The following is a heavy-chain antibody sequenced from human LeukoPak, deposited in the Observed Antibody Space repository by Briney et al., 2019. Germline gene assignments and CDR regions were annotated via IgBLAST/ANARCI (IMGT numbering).Heavy chain of an antibody. V-gene: IGHV5-51*01. Sequence: GESLKISCKGSGYSFTSHWIGWVRQMPGKGLEWMGIIYPGDSDTRYSPSFQGQVTISADKSISTAYLQWSSLRAEDTAVYYCTRDSQGSGMYSVVYWGQGTLVTVSS. D-gene: IGHD3-10*01. J-gene: IGHJ4*02. CDR2: IYPGDSDT. CDR1: GYSFTSHW. CDR3: TRDSQGSGMYSVVY.